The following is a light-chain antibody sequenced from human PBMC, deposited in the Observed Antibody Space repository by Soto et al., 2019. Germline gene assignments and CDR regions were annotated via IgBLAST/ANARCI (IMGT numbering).Light chain of an antibody. CDR2: DAS. CDR1: QGISSA. J-gene: IGKJ4*01. V-gene: IGKV1-13*02. Sequence: AIQLTQSPSSLSASVGDRVTITCRASQGISSALAWYQQKPGKAPKLLIYDASSLERGVPSRFSGSGSGTDFTPTTSTLQPENFAPYYCQQINSYLPFGEGTKVK. CDR3: QQINSYLP.